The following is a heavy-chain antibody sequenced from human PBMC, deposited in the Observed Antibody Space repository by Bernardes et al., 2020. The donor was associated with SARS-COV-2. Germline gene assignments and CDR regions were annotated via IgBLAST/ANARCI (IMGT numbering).Heavy chain of an antibody. CDR1: GYTFSSYS. V-gene: IGHV3-64D*06. Sequence: GWSLRLSCAASGYTFSSYSMNWVRQAPGKGLEWVSYISSNGGSTYYADSVKGRFTISRDNSKNTLYLQMSSLRAEDTAVYYCVKDRWGLLIILDYWGQGTLVSVSS. CDR3: VKDRWGLLIILDY. CDR2: ISSNGGST. D-gene: IGHD1-26*01. J-gene: IGHJ4*02.